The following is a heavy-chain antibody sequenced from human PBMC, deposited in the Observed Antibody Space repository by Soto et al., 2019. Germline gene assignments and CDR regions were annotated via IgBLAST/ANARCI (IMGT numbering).Heavy chain of an antibody. Sequence: HGESLKISCKGSGYFFSSQWIAWVRLMPGKGLEWMGIIHPGDSDTRYSPSFQGQVTISVDGSINTAYLQSRSLEASDTAVYYCASHGKNRDRPLDFWGQGTRVTVSS. CDR2: IHPGDSDT. CDR1: GYFFSSQW. CDR3: ASHGKNRDRPLDF. D-gene: IGHD1-1*01. V-gene: IGHV5-51*01. J-gene: IGHJ4*02.